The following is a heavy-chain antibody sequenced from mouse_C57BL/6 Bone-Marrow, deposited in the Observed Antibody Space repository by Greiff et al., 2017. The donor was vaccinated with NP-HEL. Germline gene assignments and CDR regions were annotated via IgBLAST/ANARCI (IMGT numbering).Heavy chain of an antibody. CDR3: VRGFTTPIAMDY. Sequence: EVMLVESGGGLVQPKGSLKLSCAASGFTFNTYAMHWVRQAPGKGLEWVARIRSKSSNYATYYAESVKDRFTISRDDSQSMLYLQMNNLKTEDTAVYYCVRGFTTPIAMDYWGQGTSVTVSS. V-gene: IGHV10-3*01. D-gene: IGHD1-1*01. CDR2: IRSKSSNYAT. J-gene: IGHJ4*01. CDR1: GFTFNTYA.